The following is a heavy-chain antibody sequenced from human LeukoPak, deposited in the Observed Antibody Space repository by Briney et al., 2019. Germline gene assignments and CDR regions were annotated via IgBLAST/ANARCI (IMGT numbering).Heavy chain of an antibody. V-gene: IGHV3-74*01. CDR3: ARVSRGPHPYYYDSSGYMDY. Sequence: PGGSLRLSCAASGFTFSTYWMHWVRQAPGKGLVWVSRINTDGSDTNYADSVKGRFTISRDNAKNTLYLQMNSLRAEDTAVYYCARVSRGPHPYYYDSSGYMDYWGQGTLVTVSS. CDR2: INTDGSDT. D-gene: IGHD3-22*01. CDR1: GFTFSTYW. J-gene: IGHJ4*02.